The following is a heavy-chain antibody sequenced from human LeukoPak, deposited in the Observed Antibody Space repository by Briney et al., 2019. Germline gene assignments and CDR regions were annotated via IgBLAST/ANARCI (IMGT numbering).Heavy chain of an antibody. Sequence: SETLSLTCTVSGYSISSGYYWGWIRQPPGKGLEWIGNIYHVGTTYYNPSLKSRVAMSVDTSNNQFSLKLTSVTAADTAVYYCARFTYDDAFDIWGQETVVTVSS. CDR3: ARFTYDDAFDI. CDR1: GYSISSGYY. D-gene: IGHD5-12*01. J-gene: IGHJ3*02. CDR2: IYHVGTT. V-gene: IGHV4-38-2*02.